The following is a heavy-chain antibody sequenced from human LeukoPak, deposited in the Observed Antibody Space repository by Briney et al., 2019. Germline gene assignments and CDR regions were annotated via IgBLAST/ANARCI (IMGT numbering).Heavy chain of an antibody. J-gene: IGHJ3*02. CDR2: IHYSGRT. Sequence: SETLSLTCSVSGGSISRHFWSWIRQPPGKGLEWIAFIHYSGRTKYNPSLQRRVTISIDTSEKNLSLKRTSVTAADTAVYYCARLLDNDSSGDPDTFDMWGQGTVVTVSS. CDR3: ARLLDNDSSGDPDTFDM. D-gene: IGHD3-22*01. CDR1: GGSISRHF. V-gene: IGHV4-59*11.